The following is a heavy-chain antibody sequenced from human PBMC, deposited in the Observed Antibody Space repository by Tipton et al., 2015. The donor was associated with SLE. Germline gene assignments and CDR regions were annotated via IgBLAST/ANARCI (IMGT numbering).Heavy chain of an antibody. CDR3: ARDRGGLGSINRGIDY. CDR2: IYWSGST. Sequence: TLSLTCTVSGDFISNYFWTWFRQPPGKGLEWIGYIYWSGSTNSNPSLKSRVTISMDTSNNQFSLKLTSVSAADTAVYYCARDRGGLGSINRGIDYWGQGTLVTVS. V-gene: IGHV4-4*08. J-gene: IGHJ4*02. CDR1: GDFISNYF. D-gene: IGHD3-10*01.